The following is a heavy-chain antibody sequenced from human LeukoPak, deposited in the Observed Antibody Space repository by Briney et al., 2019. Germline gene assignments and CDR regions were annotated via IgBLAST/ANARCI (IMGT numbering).Heavy chain of an antibody. CDR2: IYYSGST. D-gene: IGHD3-10*01. CDR1: GGSISSCC. CDR3: ARVDYGSGSYYPTEYFQH. J-gene: IGHJ1*01. V-gene: IGHV4-59*08. Sequence: PSETLSLTCTVSGGSISSCCWSWIRQPPGKGLEWIGYIYYSGSTNYNPSLKSRVTISVDTSKNQFSLKLSSVTAADTAVYYCARVDYGSGSYYPTEYFQHWGQGTLVTVSS.